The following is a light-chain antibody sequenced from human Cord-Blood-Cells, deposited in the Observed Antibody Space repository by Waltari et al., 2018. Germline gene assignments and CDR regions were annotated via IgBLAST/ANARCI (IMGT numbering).Light chain of an antibody. CDR1: SSDVGGYKH. V-gene: IGLV2-14*01. J-gene: IGLJ1*01. Sequence: QSALTQPASVSGSPGQSITISCTGTSSDVGGYKHVSWYQQHPGKAPKLMIYDVSNRPSGVSNRFSGSKSGNTASLTISGLQAEDEADYYCSSYTSSSTVFGTGTKVTVL. CDR3: SSYTSSSTV. CDR2: DVS.